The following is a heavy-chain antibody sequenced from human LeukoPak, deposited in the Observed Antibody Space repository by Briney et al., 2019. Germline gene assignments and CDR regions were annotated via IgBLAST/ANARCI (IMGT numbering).Heavy chain of an antibody. CDR2: ISGSGGST. Sequence: PGGSLRLSCAASGFTFSSYAMSWVRQAPGKGLEWVSAISGSGGSTYYADSVKGRFTISRDNSKNTLYLQMSRLRAEDAAVYYCANGGILGSTHFDYWGQGTPVTVSS. D-gene: IGHD1-26*01. V-gene: IGHV3-23*01. CDR1: GFTFSSYA. J-gene: IGHJ4*02. CDR3: ANGGILGSTHFDY.